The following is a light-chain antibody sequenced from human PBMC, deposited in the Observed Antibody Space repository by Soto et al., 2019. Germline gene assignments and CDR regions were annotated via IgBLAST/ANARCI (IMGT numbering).Light chain of an antibody. Sequence: DIQMTQSPSSLSASVGDRVTITCRASQSISSYLIWYQHKPGKAPKLLIYAASSLQSGVPSRFSGSGSGTDFTLTISSLQPEDFATYYCQQSYSTPPTFGHGTKVEIK. CDR1: QSISSY. V-gene: IGKV1-39*01. J-gene: IGKJ1*01. CDR3: QQSYSTPPT. CDR2: AAS.